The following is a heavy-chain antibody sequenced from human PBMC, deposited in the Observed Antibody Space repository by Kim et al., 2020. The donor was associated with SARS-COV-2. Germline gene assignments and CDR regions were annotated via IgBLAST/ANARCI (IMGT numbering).Heavy chain of an antibody. J-gene: IGHJ4*02. CDR3: ARGGYSNFDF. V-gene: IGHV3-7*01. Sequence: YVESRKGRFTISRDNAKNALYLQMNSLRVDDTAVYYCARGGYSNFDFWGQGTLVTVSS. D-gene: IGHD2-21*01.